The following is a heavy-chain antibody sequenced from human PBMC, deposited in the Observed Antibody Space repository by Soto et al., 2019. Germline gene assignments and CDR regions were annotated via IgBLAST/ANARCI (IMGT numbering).Heavy chain of an antibody. V-gene: IGHV1-24*01. Sequence: WASVKVSCKVSGYTLTELSMHWVRQAPGKGLEWMGGFDPEDGETIYAQKFQGRVTMTEDTSTDTAYMELSSLRSEDTAVYYCATAPYYYDSSGYGYYGMDVWGQGTTVTVSS. D-gene: IGHD3-22*01. J-gene: IGHJ6*02. CDR2: FDPEDGET. CDR1: GYTLTELS. CDR3: ATAPYYYDSSGYGYYGMDV.